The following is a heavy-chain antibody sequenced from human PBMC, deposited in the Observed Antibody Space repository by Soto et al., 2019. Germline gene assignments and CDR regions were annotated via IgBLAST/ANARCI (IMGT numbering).Heavy chain of an antibody. CDR3: ARAGDCNYVQDC. Sequence: PGGSLRLSCVASGFTFTHYRIHWVRQAPGKGLEWVARINSDGSNTNYADSLKGRFTISRDNSKNTVFLQTHSRTDDDSALYFGARAGDCNYVQDCWGQGTLVTVSS. D-gene: IGHD1-7*01. V-gene: IGHV3-74*01. CDR2: INSDGSNT. J-gene: IGHJ4*02. CDR1: GFTFTHYR.